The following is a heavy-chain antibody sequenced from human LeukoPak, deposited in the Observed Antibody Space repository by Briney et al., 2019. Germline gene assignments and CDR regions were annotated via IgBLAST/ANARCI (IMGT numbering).Heavy chain of an antibody. CDR2: IYSGGST. CDR1: GFTISSNY. D-gene: IGHD1-26*01. J-gene: IGHJ4*02. V-gene: IGHV3-53*01. CDR3: ARDWMGAIDY. Sequence: GGSLVLSCAASGFTISSNYMRGVRQAPGKGREGVSVIYSGGSTYYTDTVEGGVTISRDNAKNTLYLQMNSLRAEDTAVYYCARDWMGAIDYWGQGTLVTVSS.